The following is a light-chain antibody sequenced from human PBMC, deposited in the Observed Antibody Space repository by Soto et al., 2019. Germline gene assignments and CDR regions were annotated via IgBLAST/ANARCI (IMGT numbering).Light chain of an antibody. CDR1: SSDVGGHNY. V-gene: IGLV2-8*01. CDR2: EVI. Sequence: QSVLTQPPSASGSPGQSVTISCTGTSSDVGGHNYVSWYQQHPGTAPKLLIYEVIQRPSGVPDRFSGSKSGNTASLTVSGLQAEDEADYYCTSYAGSDNVIFGGGTKLTVL. J-gene: IGLJ2*01. CDR3: TSYAGSDNVI.